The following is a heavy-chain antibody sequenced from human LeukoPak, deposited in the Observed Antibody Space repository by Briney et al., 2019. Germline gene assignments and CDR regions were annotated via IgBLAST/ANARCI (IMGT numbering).Heavy chain of an antibody. CDR1: GFTFSDHY. D-gene: IGHD3-22*01. J-gene: IGHJ4*02. CDR2: TRNKANRYTT. V-gene: IGHV3-72*01. CDR3: ASAFEDSRGYYGDY. Sequence: GGSLRLSCAASGFTFSDHYMDWVRQAPGKGLEWVGRTRNKANRYTTEYAASVKGRFTISRDDSKNSLYLQMNSLKTKDTAVYYCASAFEDSRGYYGDYWGQGTLVTVSS.